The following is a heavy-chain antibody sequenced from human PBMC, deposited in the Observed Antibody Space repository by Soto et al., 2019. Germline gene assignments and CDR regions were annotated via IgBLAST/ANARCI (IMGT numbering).Heavy chain of an antibody. CDR1: GFTFSSYA. Sequence: QVQLVESGGGVVQPGRSLRLSCAASGFTFSSYAMHWVRQAPGKGLEWVAVISYDGSNKYYADSVKGRFTISRDNSKNTLYLQMNSLRAEDTAVYYCAREGWYDSSGYYSSYYYYGMDVWGQGPTVTVSS. D-gene: IGHD3-22*01. J-gene: IGHJ6*02. CDR2: ISYDGSNK. CDR3: AREGWYDSSGYYSSYYYYGMDV. V-gene: IGHV3-30-3*01.